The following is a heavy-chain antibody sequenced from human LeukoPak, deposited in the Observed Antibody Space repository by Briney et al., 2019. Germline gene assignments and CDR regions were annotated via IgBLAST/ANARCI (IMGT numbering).Heavy chain of an antibody. Sequence: SVKVSCKASGGTFSSYAISWVRQAPGQGLEWMGGIIPIFGTANYAQKFQGRVTITADESTSTAYMELSSLRSEDTAVYYCAREHYDILAGYYGAARGIDYWGQGTLVTVSS. CDR3: AREHYDILAGYYGAARGIDY. CDR1: GGTFSSYA. CDR2: IIPIFGTA. V-gene: IGHV1-69*13. J-gene: IGHJ4*02. D-gene: IGHD3-9*01.